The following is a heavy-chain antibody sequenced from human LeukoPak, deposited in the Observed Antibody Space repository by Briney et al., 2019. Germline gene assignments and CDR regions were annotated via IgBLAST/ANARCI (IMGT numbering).Heavy chain of an antibody. V-gene: IGHV4-38-2*01. D-gene: IGHD2-21*02. CDR2: IYQSGTT. CDR3: ASGYCGGACQLGGVDM. CDR1: GYSVTSDYY. J-gene: IGHJ3*02. Sequence: SETLSLTCAVSGYSVTSDYYWGWVRQPPGKGLEWIGSIYQSGTTYYNPSLKSRVTISLDTSGNQFSLKLSSVTAADTAVYYCASGYCGGACQLGGVDMWGQGTMVTVSS.